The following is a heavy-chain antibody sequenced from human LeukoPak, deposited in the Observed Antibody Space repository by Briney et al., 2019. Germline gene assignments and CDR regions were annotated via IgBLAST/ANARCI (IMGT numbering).Heavy chain of an antibody. J-gene: IGHJ4*02. CDR2: IYYSGST. Sequence: SETLSLTCTVSGGSISSYYWSWIRQPPGKGLEWIGYIYYSGSTNYNPSLKSRVTISVDTSKNQFSLKLSSVTAADTAVYYCARLRPYYDSSGYYLRGYYFDYWGQGTLVTVSS. CDR3: ARLRPYYDSSGYYLRGYYFDY. V-gene: IGHV4-59*08. D-gene: IGHD3-22*01. CDR1: GGSISSYY.